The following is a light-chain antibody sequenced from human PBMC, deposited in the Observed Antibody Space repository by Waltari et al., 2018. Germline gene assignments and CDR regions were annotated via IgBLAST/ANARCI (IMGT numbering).Light chain of an antibody. V-gene: IGLV2-14*03. Sequence: QSALTQPASVSGSPGQSITMSCSGTRSDVGDYDFVSWYQQSPGKAPKLIIFDVSNRPSGFSDRFSGSKSGNTASLPISGLQAEDEADYYCTSYTLGSVLFGGGTRLTVL. CDR2: DVS. J-gene: IGLJ3*02. CDR1: RSDVGDYDF. CDR3: TSYTLGSVL.